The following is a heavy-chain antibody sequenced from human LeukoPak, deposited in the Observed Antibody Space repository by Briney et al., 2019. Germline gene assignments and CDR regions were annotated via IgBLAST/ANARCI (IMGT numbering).Heavy chain of an antibody. CDR2: ISWNGGNT. CDR3: ARDLGGLAYLDY. D-gene: IGHD3-16*01. J-gene: IGHJ4*02. CDR1: GFTFDDYG. Sequence: GGSLRLSCAASGFTFDDYGMSWVRQAPGKGLEWVSGISWNGGNTAYADSVEGRFTISRDTAKNSLYLQMNTLRAEDTALYYCARDLGGLAYLDYWGQGTLVTVSS. V-gene: IGHV3-20*04.